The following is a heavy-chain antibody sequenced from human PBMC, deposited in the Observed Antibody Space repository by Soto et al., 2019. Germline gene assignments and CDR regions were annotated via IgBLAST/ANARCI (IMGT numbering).Heavy chain of an antibody. J-gene: IGHJ3*02. Sequence: ASVKVSCKASGGTFSSYAISWVRQAPGQGLEWMGGIIPIFGTANYAQKFQGRVTITADESTSTAYMELSSLRSEDTAVYYCARGGSSSGDAFDIWGQGTMVTVSS. CDR3: ARGGSSSGDAFDI. D-gene: IGHD6-6*01. CDR1: GGTFSSYA. CDR2: IIPIFGTA. V-gene: IGHV1-69*13.